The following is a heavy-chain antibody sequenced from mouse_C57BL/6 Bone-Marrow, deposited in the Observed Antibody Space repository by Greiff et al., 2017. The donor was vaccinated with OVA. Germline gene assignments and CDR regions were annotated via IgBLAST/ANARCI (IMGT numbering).Heavy chain of an antibody. D-gene: IGHD2-12*01. V-gene: IGHV1-55*01. CDR1: GYTFTSYW. CDR2: IYPGSGST. Sequence: QVQLKQPGAELVKPGASVKMSCKASGYTFTSYWITWVKQRPGQGLEWIGDIYPGSGSTNYNEKFKSKATLTVDTSSSTAYMQLSSLTSEDSAVYYCARELLDYYAMDYWGQGTSVTVSS. CDR3: ARELLDYYAMDY. J-gene: IGHJ4*01.